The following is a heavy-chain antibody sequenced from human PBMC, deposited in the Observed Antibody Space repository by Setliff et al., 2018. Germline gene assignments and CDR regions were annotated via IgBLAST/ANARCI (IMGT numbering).Heavy chain of an antibody. CDR2: INHSGSP. D-gene: IGHD3-16*01. V-gene: IGHV4-34*01. CDR1: GASFSGSY. Sequence: PSETLSLTCAVYGASFSGSYCSWIRQSPGKGLEWIGEINHTGSPNWIGEINHSGSPNYNPSLKSRVTMSVDTSKNQFSLRLSSVTAADTAVYFCARDYGPNDYWGQGSLVTVSS. CDR3: ARDYGPNDY. J-gene: IGHJ4*02.